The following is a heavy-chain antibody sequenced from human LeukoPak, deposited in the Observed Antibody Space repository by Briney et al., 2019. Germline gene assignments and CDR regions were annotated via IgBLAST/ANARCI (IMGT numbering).Heavy chain of an antibody. CDR3: ARDRNDYGDYLAFDI. J-gene: IGHJ3*02. CDR1: GFTFSSYG. D-gene: IGHD4-17*01. V-gene: IGHV3-33*01. CDR2: IRYDGSNK. Sequence: GGSLRLSCAASGFTFSSYGMHWVRQAPGKGLEWVAVIRYDGSNKYYADSVKGRFTISRDNSKNTLYLQMNSLRAEDTAVYYCARDRNDYGDYLAFDIWGQGTMVTVSS.